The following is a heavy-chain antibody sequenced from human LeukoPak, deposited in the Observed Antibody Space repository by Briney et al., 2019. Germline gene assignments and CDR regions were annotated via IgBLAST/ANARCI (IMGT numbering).Heavy chain of an antibody. CDR2: ISGNGGNP. D-gene: IGHD1-26*01. CDR1: GFTFSSYA. V-gene: IGHV3-23*01. J-gene: IGHJ5*02. Sequence: GGSLRLSCAASGFTFSSYAMTWVRQAPGKGLGGVSAISGNGGNPYYADSVKGRFTISRDNSKNTQYLQMNSLRAEDTAIYYCAKIVMWGRNWFDPWGQGTLVTVSA. CDR3: AKIVMWGRNWFDP.